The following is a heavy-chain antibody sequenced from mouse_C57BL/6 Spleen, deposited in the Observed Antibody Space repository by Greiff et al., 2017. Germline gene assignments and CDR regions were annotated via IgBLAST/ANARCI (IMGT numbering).Heavy chain of an antibody. D-gene: IGHD1-1*01. CDR1: GYTFTSYW. CDR2: IDPSDSET. V-gene: IGHV1-52*01. J-gene: IGHJ3*01. CDR3: ARGGSSYGFAY. Sequence: QVQLQQPGAELVRPGSSVKLSCKASGYTFTSYWMHWVKQRPIQGLEWIGNIDPSDSETHYNQKFKDKATLTVDKSSSTAYMQLSSLTSEDSAVYYCARGGSSYGFAYWGQGTLVTVSA.